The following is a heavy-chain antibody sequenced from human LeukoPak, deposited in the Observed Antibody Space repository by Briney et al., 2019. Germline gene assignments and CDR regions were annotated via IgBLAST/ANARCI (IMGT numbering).Heavy chain of an antibody. J-gene: IGHJ4*02. D-gene: IGHD3-3*02. CDR1: GFTFSSYT. CDR3: ARLGLPDY. Sequence: GGSLRLSCAASGFTFSSYTMSWVRQAPGKGLEWVSTITTSDGNTYYADSVKGRFTVSRDNSKNTLYLQMNSLRAEDTAVYYCARLGLPDYWGQGTLVTVSS. CDR2: ITTSDGNT. V-gene: IGHV3-23*01.